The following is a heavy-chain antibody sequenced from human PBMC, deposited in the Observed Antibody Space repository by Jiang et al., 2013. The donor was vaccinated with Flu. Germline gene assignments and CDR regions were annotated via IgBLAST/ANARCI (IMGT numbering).Heavy chain of an antibody. CDR2: IWYDGTNK. V-gene: IGHV3-33*01. D-gene: IGHD7-27*01. CDR3: ARDTTGEFKLEH. J-gene: IGHJ1*01. Sequence: VQPGRSLRLSCAASGFSFSFYGMHWVRQAPGKGLEWVAVIWYDGTNKYYGDSVKGRFTISRDNSKNTLYLQMNSLRAEDTAVYYCARDTTGEFKLEHWGQGTLVTVSS. CDR1: GFSFSFYG.